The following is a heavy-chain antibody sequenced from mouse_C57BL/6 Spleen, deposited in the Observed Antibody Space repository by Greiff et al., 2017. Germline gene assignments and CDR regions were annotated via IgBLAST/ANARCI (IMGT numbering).Heavy chain of an antibody. V-gene: IGHV1-81*01. Sequence: QVQLKESGAELARPGASVKLSCKASGYTFTSYGISWVKQRTGQGLEWIGEIYPRSGNTYYNQKFKGKATLTADKSSSTAYMELRSLTSEDSAVYFFAKGTTDYWGQGTTLTVSS. D-gene: IGHD1-1*01. CDR1: GYTFTSYG. CDR3: AKGTTDY. CDR2: IYPRSGNT. J-gene: IGHJ2*01.